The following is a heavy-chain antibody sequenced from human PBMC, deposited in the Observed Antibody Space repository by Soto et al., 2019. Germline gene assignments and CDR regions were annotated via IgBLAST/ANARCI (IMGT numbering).Heavy chain of an antibody. CDR1: GYRFTSYW. V-gene: IGHV5-51*01. D-gene: IGHD4-4*01. Sequence: GESLKISCKGSGYRFTSYWIAWVRQMPGKGLEWMGIIYPGDSDARYSPSFQGQVTISVDKSISTAYLQWSSLKASDTAIYYCARQLGHDYINNWFDPWGKGTRVTVS. J-gene: IGHJ5*02. CDR2: IYPGDSDA. CDR3: ARQLGHDYINNWFDP.